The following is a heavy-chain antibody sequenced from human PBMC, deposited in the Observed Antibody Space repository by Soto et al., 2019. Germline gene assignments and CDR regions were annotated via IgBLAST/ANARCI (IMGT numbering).Heavy chain of an antibody. CDR1: GFTFSSYA. CDR3: AKVGVVVAATRYYDRSAYYRYFDY. D-gene: IGHD2-15*01. Sequence: GGSLRLSCAASGFTFSSYAMTWVRQAPGKGLEWVSSISASGTSTYYADSVKGRVTISRDNSKNTLYLQMNSLSAEDTAVYFCAKVGVVVAATRYYDRSAYYRYFDYWGQGTLVTVSS. CDR2: ISASGTST. J-gene: IGHJ4*02. V-gene: IGHV3-23*01.